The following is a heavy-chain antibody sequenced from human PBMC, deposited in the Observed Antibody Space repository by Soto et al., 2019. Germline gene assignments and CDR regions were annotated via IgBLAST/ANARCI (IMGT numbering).Heavy chain of an antibody. V-gene: IGHV3-23*01. Sequence: EVQLLESGGALAQPGGSLRLSCAASGSTFSAICMNWVRQAPGKGLDWVSAISRSGDITNYADSVKGRFTISRDNSKNTLDVEMNRLPGDDTLVYYCPKGEFWAHNDMDVWTQGDTVIVSS. D-gene: IGHD3-3*01. CDR2: ISRSGDIT. CDR1: GSTFSAIC. J-gene: IGHJ6*02. CDR3: PKGEFWAHNDMDV.